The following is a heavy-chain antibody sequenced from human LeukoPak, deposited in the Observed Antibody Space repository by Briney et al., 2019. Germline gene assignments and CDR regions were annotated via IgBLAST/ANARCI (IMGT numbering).Heavy chain of an antibody. D-gene: IGHD2-8*01. CDR1: GGSIGSFY. J-gene: IGHJ4*02. Sequence: PSETLSLTCTVSGGSIGSFYWSWIRQPPGKGLEWIGYIYYTGSTNYNPSFKSRVTTSVDTSKNQFSLKLSSVTAADTAVYYCARGGVATFDYWGQGTLVTVSS. V-gene: IGHV4-59*01. CDR3: ARGGVATFDY. CDR2: IYYTGST.